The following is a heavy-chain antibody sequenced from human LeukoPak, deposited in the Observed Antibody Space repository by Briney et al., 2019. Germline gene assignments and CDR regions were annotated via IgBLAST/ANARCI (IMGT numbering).Heavy chain of an antibody. CDR2: IIPIFGTA. J-gene: IGHJ4*02. CDR3: ARQGPYYYDSSGYPNFDY. D-gene: IGHD3-22*01. CDR1: GGTFSSYA. V-gene: IGHV1-69*13. Sequence: ASVKVSCKASGGTFSSYAISWVRQAPGQGLEWMGGIIPIFGTANYAQKFQGRVTITADESTSTAYMELSSLRSEDTAVYYCARQGPYYYDSSGYPNFDYWGQGTLVTVSS.